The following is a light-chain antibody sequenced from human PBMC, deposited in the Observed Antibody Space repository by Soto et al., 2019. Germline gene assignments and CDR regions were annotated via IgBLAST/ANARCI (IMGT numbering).Light chain of an antibody. CDR3: QQYYSTPPWT. J-gene: IGKJ1*01. CDR2: WAS. CDR1: QSVLYSSNNKNY. V-gene: IGKV4-1*01. Sequence: DIVMTQSPDSLAVSLGERATINCKSSQSVLYSSNNKNYLAWYQQKPGQPPKLLIYWASTRESGVPDRFSGSGSGTDVTLPSSSLQAGDVAVYYCQQYYSTPPWTFGQGTKVDIK.